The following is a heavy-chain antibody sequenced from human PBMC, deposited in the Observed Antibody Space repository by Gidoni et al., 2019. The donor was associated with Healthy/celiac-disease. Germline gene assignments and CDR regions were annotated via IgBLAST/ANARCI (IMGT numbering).Heavy chain of an antibody. CDR1: GGSISSGSYY. Sequence: QVQLQESGPGLVKPSQTLSLTCTVSGGSISSGSYYWSWIRQPAGKGLEWIGRIYTSGSTNYNPSLKSRVTMSVDTSKNQFSLKLSSVTAADTAVYYCARDLTLYYYDSSGYYFDAFDIWGQGTMVTVSS. CDR3: ARDLTLYYYDSSGYYFDAFDI. J-gene: IGHJ3*02. CDR2: IYTSGST. D-gene: IGHD3-22*01. V-gene: IGHV4-61*02.